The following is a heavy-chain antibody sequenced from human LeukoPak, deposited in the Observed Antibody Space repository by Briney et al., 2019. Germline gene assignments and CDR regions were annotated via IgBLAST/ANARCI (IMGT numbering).Heavy chain of an antibody. CDR1: GDSIGQDY. Sequence: SSETLSLTCTVSGDSIGQDYWNWIRQPPGRGLEWIGHISNSGSASYNPSLKSRVTISVDRSKSQFSLRLNSMTAADTAFYYCATAPNPDYFDYWGQGTLATVSS. J-gene: IGHJ4*02. V-gene: IGHV4-59*01. D-gene: IGHD3-16*01. CDR2: ISNSGSA. CDR3: ATAPNPDYFDY.